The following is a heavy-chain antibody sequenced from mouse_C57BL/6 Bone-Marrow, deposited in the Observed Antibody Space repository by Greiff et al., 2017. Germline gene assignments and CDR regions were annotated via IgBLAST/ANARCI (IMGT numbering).Heavy chain of an antibody. V-gene: IGHV1-53*01. CDR1: GYTFTSYW. Sequence: VQLQQPGPELVKPGASVKLSCKASGYTFTSYWMHWVKQRHGQGLEWIGNINPSNGGTNYNEKFKSKATLTVDKSSSTAYMQLSSLTSEDSAVYYGARRWVLLGYFDVWGTGTTVTVSS. CDR2: INPSNGGT. CDR3: ARRWVLLGYFDV. D-gene: IGHD2-3*01. J-gene: IGHJ1*03.